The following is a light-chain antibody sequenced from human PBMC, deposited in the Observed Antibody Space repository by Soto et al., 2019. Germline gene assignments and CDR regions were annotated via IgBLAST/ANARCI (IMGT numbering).Light chain of an antibody. CDR1: SSNIGSNT. CDR3: AAWDDSLNAV. J-gene: IGLJ2*01. V-gene: IGLV1-44*01. Sequence: QSVLTQPPSASGTPGQRLTISCSGSSSNIGSNTVNWYQQLPGTAPKLLIYSNNQRPSGVPDRFSGSKSGTSASLAISGLQSEDEADYYCAAWDDSLNAVFGGGTKLTVL. CDR2: SNN.